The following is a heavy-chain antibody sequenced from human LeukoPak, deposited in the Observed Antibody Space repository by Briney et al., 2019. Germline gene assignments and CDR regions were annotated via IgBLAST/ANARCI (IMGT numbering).Heavy chain of an antibody. CDR3: ATTGGSWYDGSFDY. J-gene: IGHJ4*02. CDR2: ISYDGSNK. CDR1: GFTFSSYS. Sequence: GGSLRLSCAASGFTFSSYSMNWVRQAPGKGLEWVAVISYDGSNKYYADSVKGRFTISRDNSKNTLYLQLNSLRAEDTAVYYCATTGGSWYDGSFDYWGQGTLVTVSS. D-gene: IGHD6-13*01. V-gene: IGHV3-30*03.